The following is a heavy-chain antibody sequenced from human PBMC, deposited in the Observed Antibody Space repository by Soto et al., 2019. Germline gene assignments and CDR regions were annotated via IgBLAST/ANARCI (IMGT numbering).Heavy chain of an antibody. CDR1: GFSFNNHA. V-gene: IGHV3-23*01. J-gene: IGHJ3*01. Sequence: GGSLRLSCAASGFSFNNHAMTWVRQAPGKGLEWVSGISGSGSTTHYADSVKGRFTISRDNSKDTLYLQMNSLRPEDTAVYYCAKDRLMLTLVGVGGFDLWCLGTRVTV. D-gene: IGHD3-10*01. CDR2: ISGSGSTT. CDR3: AKDRLMLTLVGVGGFDL.